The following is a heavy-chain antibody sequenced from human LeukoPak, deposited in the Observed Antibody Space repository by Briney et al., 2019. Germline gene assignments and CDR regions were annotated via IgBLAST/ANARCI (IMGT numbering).Heavy chain of an antibody. J-gene: IGHJ4*02. CDR2: ISYDGSNK. V-gene: IGHV3-30*04. CDR1: GFTFSTYA. CDR3: ARDPGSYLDY. D-gene: IGHD1-26*01. Sequence: GGSLRLSCAASGFTFSTYAMHWVRQAPGKGLEWVAVISYDGSNKYYADSVKGRFTISRDNSKNTLCLHMNSLRAEDTAVYYCARDPGSYLDYWGQGTLVTVSS.